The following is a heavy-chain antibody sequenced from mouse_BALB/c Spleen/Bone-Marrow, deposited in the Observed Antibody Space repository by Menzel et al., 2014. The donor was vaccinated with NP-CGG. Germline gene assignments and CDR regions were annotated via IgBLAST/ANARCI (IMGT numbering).Heavy chain of an antibody. Sequence: DVQLQESGGGLVQPGGSLKLSCAASGFDFSGYWMSWVRQAPGKGLEWIGEINPESSTINYTPSLKDKFIVSRDNAKKTLYLKMIKVRSEYTALYCCARTNHRYVRDALDYWGQRTSVTVSS. CDR2: INPESSTI. J-gene: IGHJ4*01. CDR1: GFDFSGYW. D-gene: IGHD3-3*01. CDR3: ARTNHRYVRDALDY. V-gene: IGHV4-1*02.